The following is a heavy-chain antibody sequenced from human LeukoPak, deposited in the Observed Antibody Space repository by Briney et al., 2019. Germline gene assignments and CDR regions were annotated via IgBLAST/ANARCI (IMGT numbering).Heavy chain of an antibody. V-gene: IGHV3-48*03. D-gene: IGHD3-10*01. CDR3: ASFPSITMVRDFNRDPIDY. CDR1: GFTFSSYE. J-gene: IGHJ4*02. Sequence: PGGSLRLSCAASGFTFSSYEMNWVRQAPGKGLEWVSYISSSGSTIYYADSVKGRFTISRDNAKSSLYLQMNSLRAEDTAVYYCASFPSITMVRDFNRDPIDYWGQGTLVTVSS. CDR2: ISSSGSTI.